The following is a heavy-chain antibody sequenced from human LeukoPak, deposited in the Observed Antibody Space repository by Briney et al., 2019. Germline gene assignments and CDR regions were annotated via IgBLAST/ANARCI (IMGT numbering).Heavy chain of an antibody. V-gene: IGHV3-74*01. CDR3: ARDRGYIYGYAFDY. D-gene: IGHD5-18*01. Sequence: SGGSLRLSCAASGFTFSSYWMHWVRQDPGKGLVWVSRINSDGSTTTYADSVKGRFTISRDNAKNTLYLQMNSLRAEDTAVYYCARDRGYIYGYAFDYWGQGTLVTVSS. J-gene: IGHJ4*02. CDR2: INSDGSTT. CDR1: GFTFSSYW.